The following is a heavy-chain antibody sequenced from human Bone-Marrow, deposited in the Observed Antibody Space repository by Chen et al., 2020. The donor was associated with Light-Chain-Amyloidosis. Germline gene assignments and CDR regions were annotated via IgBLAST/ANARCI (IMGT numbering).Heavy chain of an antibody. D-gene: IGHD5-12*01. J-gene: IGHJ4*02. V-gene: IGHV5-51*01. CDR1: GYTFPNYW. Sequence: EVQLEQSGPEVKKPGESLKISCKGSGYTFPNYWIGWVRQMPGKGLEWMGVIYPDDSEARYRPSLEGQGTISADKSITTAYLQWRSLKASDTAMYDCARRRDGYNFDYWGQGTLVTVSS. CDR2: IYPDDSEA. CDR3: ARRRDGYNFDY.